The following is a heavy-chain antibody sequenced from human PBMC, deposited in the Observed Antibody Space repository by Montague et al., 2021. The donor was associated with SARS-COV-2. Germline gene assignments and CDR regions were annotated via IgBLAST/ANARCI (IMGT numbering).Heavy chain of an antibody. J-gene: IGHJ4*02. CDR3: VGDPGDPDTFDF. D-gene: IGHD7-27*01. CDR1: GFTHSKYG. V-gene: IGHV3-33*01. Sequence: SLRLSCAASGFTHSKYGVHLVRQAPGKGLEWVASIWNDGSKKHHADSVKGRFTISRDNSNNMLYLQMDSLRADDAGVYYCVGDPGDPDTFDFWGQGTQVTVSS. CDR2: IWNDGSKK.